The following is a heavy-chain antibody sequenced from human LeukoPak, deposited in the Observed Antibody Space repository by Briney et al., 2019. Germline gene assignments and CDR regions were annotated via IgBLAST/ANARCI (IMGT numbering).Heavy chain of an antibody. CDR3: ARQQGRAIAKEYALDV. D-gene: IGHD2-21*01. CDR2: IYPGDSDT. J-gene: IGHJ6*02. V-gene: IGHV5-51*01. CDR1: GYSFTSYW. Sequence: GESLKISCKGSGYSFTSYWIAWVRRMPGRGLEWMGIIYPGDSDTRYRPSFQGQVTISADKSISTAYLQWNSLKASDTAIYFCARQQGRAIAKEYALDVWGRGTTVTVSS.